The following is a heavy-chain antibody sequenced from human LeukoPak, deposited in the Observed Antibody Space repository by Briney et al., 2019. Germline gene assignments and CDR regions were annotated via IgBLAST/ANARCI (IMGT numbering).Heavy chain of an antibody. V-gene: IGHV3-21*04. J-gene: IGHJ4*02. D-gene: IGHD1-26*01. CDR1: GFTFSSYS. CDR2: LSSSSSYI. CDR3: ARDRYSGSYPLDY. Sequence: KSGGSLRLSCAASGFTFSSYSMNWVRQAPGKGLEWVSSLSSSSSYIDYADSVKGRFTISRDNAKNSLYLQMNSLRAEDTAVYYCARDRYSGSYPLDYWGQGTLVTVSS.